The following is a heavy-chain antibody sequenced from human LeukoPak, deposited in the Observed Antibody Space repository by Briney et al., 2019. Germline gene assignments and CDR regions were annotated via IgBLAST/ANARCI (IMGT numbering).Heavy chain of an antibody. V-gene: IGHV3-23*01. CDR2: ISGSGGNT. D-gene: IGHD3-22*01. J-gene: IGHJ4*02. CDR3: AKDKVGWYDSSGYSLFDY. CDR1: GFTFSSYA. Sequence: GGSLRLSCAASGFTFSSYAMTWVRQAPGKGLEWVSAISGSGGNTYYADSVKGRFTISRDNSENTLYLHMNSLRAEDTAVYYCAKDKVGWYDSSGYSLFDYWGQGTLVTVSS.